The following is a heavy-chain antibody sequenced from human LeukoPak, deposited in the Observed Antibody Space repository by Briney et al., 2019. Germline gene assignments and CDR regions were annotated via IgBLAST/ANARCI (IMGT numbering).Heavy chain of an antibody. CDR1: GFTFSSYG. Sequence: PGGSLRLSCAASGFTFSSYGMHWVRQAPGKGLEWVAFIRYDGSNKYYADSVKGRFTISRDNSKNTLYLQMNSLRAEDTAVYYCARDLDCSGGSCYSRYGMDVWGQGTTVTVSS. CDR3: ARDLDCSGGSCYSRYGMDV. D-gene: IGHD2-15*01. V-gene: IGHV3-30*02. J-gene: IGHJ6*02. CDR2: IRYDGSNK.